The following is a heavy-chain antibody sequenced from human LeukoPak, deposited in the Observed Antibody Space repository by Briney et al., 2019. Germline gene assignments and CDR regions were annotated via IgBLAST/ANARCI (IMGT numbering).Heavy chain of an antibody. Sequence: GGSLRLSCAASGFTFSNYWMSWVRQAPGKGLEWVATIKPDGSDKYYVDSVKGRFTISRDNAKNSLYLQMNSLRAEDTAVYYCARGTMVRGVRPFDYWGQGTLVTVSS. CDR2: IKPDGSDK. CDR1: GFTFSNYW. D-gene: IGHD3-10*01. CDR3: ARGTMVRGVRPFDY. J-gene: IGHJ4*02. V-gene: IGHV3-7*02.